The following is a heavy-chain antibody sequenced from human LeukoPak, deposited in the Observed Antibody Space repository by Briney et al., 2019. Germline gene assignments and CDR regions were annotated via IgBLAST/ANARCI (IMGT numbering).Heavy chain of an antibody. D-gene: IGHD1-26*01. J-gene: IGHJ4*02. CDR2: IYSNDNT. CDR3: ARVGEGAAKD. Sequence: PGGSLRLSCAASGFTFSSYAMHWVRQAPGKGLEWVSVIYSNDNTYYADSVKGRFTISRDNSKNTLYLQMNSLRAEDTAVYYCARVGEGAAKDWGQGTLVTVSS. V-gene: IGHV3-53*01. CDR1: GFTFSSYA.